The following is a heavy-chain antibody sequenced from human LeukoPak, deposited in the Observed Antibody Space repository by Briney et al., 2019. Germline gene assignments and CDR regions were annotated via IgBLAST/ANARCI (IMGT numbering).Heavy chain of an antibody. Sequence: GGSLRLSCAASGFTFSTYPMNWVRQAPGKGLEWISHIRDSGTTDYADSVKGRFTISRDNAKNSLYLQLSSLRAEDTAVYYCARDQDFAFDNWGQGTLVTVSS. CDR1: GFTFSTYP. J-gene: IGHJ4*02. V-gene: IGHV3-69-1*01. CDR3: ARDQDFAFDN. CDR2: IRDSGTT.